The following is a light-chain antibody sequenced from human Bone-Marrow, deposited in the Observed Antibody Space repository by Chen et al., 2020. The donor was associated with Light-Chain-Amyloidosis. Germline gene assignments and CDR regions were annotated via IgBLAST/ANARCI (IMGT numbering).Light chain of an antibody. Sequence: NFMLTQPHSASDSPGQPVTISCTVNSGSIVSNYVQCYQQRPGSAPTNVFYEDNQRPSAVPDRFSGAIDSSSNSASLTISGLKTEDEADYYCQSYDNDNHVVFGGGTKLTVL. CDR2: EDN. CDR3: QSYDNDNHVV. CDR1: SGSIVSNY. V-gene: IGLV6-57*02. J-gene: IGLJ2*01.